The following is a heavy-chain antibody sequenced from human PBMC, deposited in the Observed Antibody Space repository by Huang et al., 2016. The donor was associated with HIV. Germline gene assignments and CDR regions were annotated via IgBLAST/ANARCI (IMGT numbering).Heavy chain of an antibody. D-gene: IGHD3-10*01. CDR3: ERRPDYHGMDV. CDR2: IYPGYADT. Sequence: EVLLVQSGAEVKKPGESLKISCKGSGYSFTSHWIAWVRQMPGKGRALMGSIYPGYADTGYSPSFQGLVTISADKSINTAYLQWSSLKASDTAMYYCERRPDYHGMDVWGQGTTVIVSS. V-gene: IGHV5-51*01. J-gene: IGHJ6*02. CDR1: GYSFTSHW.